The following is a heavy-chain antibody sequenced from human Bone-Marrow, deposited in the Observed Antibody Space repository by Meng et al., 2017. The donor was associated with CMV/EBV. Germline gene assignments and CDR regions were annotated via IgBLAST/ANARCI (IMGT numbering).Heavy chain of an antibody. Sequence: GGSLRLSCKGSGYSFTSYWSGWVRQMPGKGLEWMGIIYPGDSDTRYSPSFQGQVTISADKSISTAYLQWSGLKASDTAMYYGARLMRHGYYYGMDGWGEGTTVTVSS. CDR3: ARLMRHGYYYGMDG. J-gene: IGHJ6*04. CDR2: IYPGDSDT. CDR1: GYSFTSYW. V-gene: IGHV5-51*01. D-gene: IGHD3-16*01.